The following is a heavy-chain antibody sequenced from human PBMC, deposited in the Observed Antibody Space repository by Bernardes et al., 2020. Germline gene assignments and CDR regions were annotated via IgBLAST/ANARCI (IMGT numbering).Heavy chain of an antibody. J-gene: IGHJ4*02. CDR2: IWYDGSNK. CDR1: GFTFSSYG. Sequence: GGSLRLSCAASGFTFSSYGMHWVRQAPGKGLEWVAVIWYDGSNKYYADSVKGRFTISRDNSKNTLYLQMNSLRAEDTAVYYCARGSTYYDFWSGYYRRDFDYWGQGTLVTVSS. CDR3: ARGSTYYDFWSGYYRRDFDY. V-gene: IGHV3-33*01. D-gene: IGHD3-3*01.